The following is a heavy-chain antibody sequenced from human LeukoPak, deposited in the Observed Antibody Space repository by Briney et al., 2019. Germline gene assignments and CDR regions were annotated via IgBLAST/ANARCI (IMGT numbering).Heavy chain of an antibody. Sequence: PSETLSLTCTGSGGSISSSSYYWGWIRQPPGKGLEWIGSMYYGGSTYYNPSLKSRVTISVDTSKNQFSPKLSSVTAADTAVYYCARHRQRLDYYFYYMDVWGKGTTVTVSS. CDR3: ARHRQRLDYYFYYMDV. D-gene: IGHD6-25*01. V-gene: IGHV4-39*01. CDR2: MYYGGST. CDR1: GGSISSSSYY. J-gene: IGHJ6*03.